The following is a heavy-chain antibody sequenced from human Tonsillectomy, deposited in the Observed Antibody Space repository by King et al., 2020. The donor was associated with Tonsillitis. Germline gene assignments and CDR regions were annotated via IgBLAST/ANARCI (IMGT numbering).Heavy chain of an antibody. V-gene: IGHV5-51*01. J-gene: IGHJ4*02. CDR3: ARHWVTVGATGYFDY. CDR1: GYSFTSYW. Sequence: QLVQSGAEVKKPGESLKISCKGSGYSFTSYWICWVRQMPWKGLDWMGIIYPGDSDTRYSPSFQGQVTISADKSISPAFLQWRSLKASDTAMFYCARHWVTVGATGYFDYWGQGTLVTVSS. CDR2: IYPGDSDT. D-gene: IGHD1-26*01.